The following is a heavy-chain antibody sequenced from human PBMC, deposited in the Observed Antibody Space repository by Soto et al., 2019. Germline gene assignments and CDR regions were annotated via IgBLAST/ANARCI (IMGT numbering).Heavy chain of an antibody. V-gene: IGHV6-1*01. Sequence: QTLSLTCAISGYSVSSNTASWNLIRQSPSRGLEWLGRTYFRSKWYNDYAVSVKSRIIINPDTSNNQFSLQLNSVTPEDTAVYFCAKGDNLGPKTGYAFDPWGQGIMVTVPS. CDR3: AKGDNLGPKTGYAFDP. J-gene: IGHJ5*02. CDR2: TYFRSKWYN. CDR1: GYSVSSNTAS. D-gene: IGHD5-12*01.